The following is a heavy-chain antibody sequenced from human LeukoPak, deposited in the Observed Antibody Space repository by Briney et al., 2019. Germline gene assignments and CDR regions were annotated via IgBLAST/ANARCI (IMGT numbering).Heavy chain of an antibody. CDR3: ARLVGEPRGFDP. V-gene: IGHV4-39*01. J-gene: IGHJ5*02. D-gene: IGHD4-17*01. Sequence: SETLSLTCTVSGGSISSSSYYWGWIRQPPGTGLEWIGSIYYSGSTYYNPSLKSRVTISVDTSKNQFSLKLSSVTAADTAVYYCARLVGEPRGFDPWGQGTLVTVSS. CDR2: IYYSGST. CDR1: GGSISSSSYY.